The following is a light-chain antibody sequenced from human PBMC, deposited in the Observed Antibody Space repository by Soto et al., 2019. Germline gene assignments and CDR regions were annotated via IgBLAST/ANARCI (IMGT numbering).Light chain of an antibody. V-gene: IGLV2-14*01. CDR1: SSDIGSHTS. CDR2: DVS. J-gene: IGLJ3*02. CDR3: SSTRGSSTLV. Sequence: QSVLTQPASVSGSPGQSITISCTGTSSDIGSHTSVSWYQQHPGKAPKLMIFDVSNRPSGVSSRFSGSKSGNTASLTISGLQAEDEADYYCSSTRGSSTLVFGEGTKVTVL.